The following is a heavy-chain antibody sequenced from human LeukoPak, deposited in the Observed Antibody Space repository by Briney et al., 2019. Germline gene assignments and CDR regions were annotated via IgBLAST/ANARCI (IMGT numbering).Heavy chain of an antibody. Sequence: GGSLRLSCAASGFTFSNYWMHWVRQAPGKGLVWVSRINSDGSSRNYADSVKGRFTISRDNAKNTLYLQMNSLRAEDTAVYYCARVSQGEASSWYHPLDYWGQGTLVTVSS. V-gene: IGHV3-74*01. J-gene: IGHJ4*02. CDR3: ARVSQGEASSWYHPLDY. CDR1: GFTFSNYW. CDR2: INSDGSSR. D-gene: IGHD6-13*01.